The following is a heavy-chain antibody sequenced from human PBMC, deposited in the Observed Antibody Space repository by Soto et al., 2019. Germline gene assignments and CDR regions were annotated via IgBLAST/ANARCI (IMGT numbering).Heavy chain of an antibody. CDR1: GGSISSGGYS. Sequence: SETLSLTCAVSGGSISSGGYSWSWIRQPPGKGLEWIGYIYHSGSTYYNPSLKSRVTISVERSKNQFSLKLSSVTAADTAVYYCARVELYYDSSGVWFDPWGQGTLVTVSS. D-gene: IGHD3-22*01. V-gene: IGHV4-30-2*01. J-gene: IGHJ5*02. CDR3: ARVELYYDSSGVWFDP. CDR2: IYHSGST.